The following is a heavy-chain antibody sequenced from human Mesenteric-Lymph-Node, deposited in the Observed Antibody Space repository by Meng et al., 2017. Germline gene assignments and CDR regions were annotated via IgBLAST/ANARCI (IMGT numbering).Heavy chain of an antibody. CDR1: GYSFTSYW. Sequence: GESLKISCKGSGYSFTSYWIGWVRQMPGKGLEWMGTIYPGNSDTKYTPSFQGQFTISADKSISTAYLQWSSLKASDTALYYCARPSGPGTRRGYSYGDGHFDYWGQGTLVTVSS. J-gene: IGHJ4*02. V-gene: IGHV5-51*01. D-gene: IGHD5-18*01. CDR3: ARPSGPGTRRGYSYGDGHFDY. CDR2: IYPGNSDT.